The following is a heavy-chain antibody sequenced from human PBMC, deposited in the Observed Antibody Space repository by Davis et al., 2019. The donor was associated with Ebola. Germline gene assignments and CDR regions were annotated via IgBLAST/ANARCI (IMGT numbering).Heavy chain of an antibody. CDR3: AKESIGHCSGGSCYGNY. J-gene: IGHJ4*02. Sequence: GESLKISCTDSVITFSSYAMTWVRQAPGKGLEWVSAISGSGGSTYYADSVKGRFTISRDNSKNTLYLQMNSLRAEDTAVYYCAKESIGHCSGGSCYGNYWGQGTLVTVSS. D-gene: IGHD2-15*01. CDR2: ISGSGGST. V-gene: IGHV3-23*01. CDR1: VITFSSYA.